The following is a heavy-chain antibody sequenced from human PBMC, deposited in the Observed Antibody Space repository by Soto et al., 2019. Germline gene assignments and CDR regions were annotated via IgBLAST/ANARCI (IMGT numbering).Heavy chain of an antibody. D-gene: IGHD4-4*01. CDR1: GGSISSYY. V-gene: IGHV4-59*08. Sequence: PSETLSLTCTVSGGSISSYYWSWIRQPPGKGLEWIGYIYYSGSTNYNPSPKSRVTISVDTSKNQFSLKLSSVTAADTAVYYCARLSRDGYSSIDYWGQGTLVTVSS. CDR3: ARLSRDGYSSIDY. CDR2: IYYSGST. J-gene: IGHJ4*02.